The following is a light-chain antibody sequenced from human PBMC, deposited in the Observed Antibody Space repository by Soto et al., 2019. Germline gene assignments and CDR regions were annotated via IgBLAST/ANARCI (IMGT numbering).Light chain of an antibody. CDR1: SSNIGANT. V-gene: IGLV1-44*01. Sequence: QSALAKPPSAYGTPGERVTISSYGSSSNIGANTVNWYQQLPGTAPKLLISNNDQRPSGVPDRFSGSKSGTSASLAISGHQSEDDADYYCAAWDDSLYGRVFGSGTKVTVL. CDR2: NND. J-gene: IGLJ1*01. CDR3: AAWDDSLYGRV.